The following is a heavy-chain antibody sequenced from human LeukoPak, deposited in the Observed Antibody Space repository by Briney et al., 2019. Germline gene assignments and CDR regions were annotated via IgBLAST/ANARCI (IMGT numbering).Heavy chain of an antibody. J-gene: IGHJ6*02. D-gene: IGHD3-16*01. CDR1: GFTFSDFD. CDR3: ARDRVEVTTSMLGGVKRTVTDYYGMDV. CDR2: INGSRGGT. Sequence: GGSLTLSCTASGFTFSDFDMSWVRQAPGKGLEFISGINGSRGGTYCADSVQGRLTISRDNSRNTLYVQMNSLRAEDTAVYLCARDRVEVTTSMLGGVKRTVTDYYGMDVWGQGTTVTVSS. V-gene: IGHV3-23*01.